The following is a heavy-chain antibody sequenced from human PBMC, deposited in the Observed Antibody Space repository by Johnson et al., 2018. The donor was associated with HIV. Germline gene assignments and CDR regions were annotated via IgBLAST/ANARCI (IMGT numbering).Heavy chain of an antibody. CDR2: ISSNGDAT. Sequence: VQLVESGGGVVQPGRSLRLSCAASGFTFSSNAMHWVRQAPGKGLEYISGISSNGDATYYTNSVKGRFTISRDNSKNTLHLQLGSLGAEDMAVYYCARDTWNDEGGAFDIWGQGTMVTVSS. J-gene: IGHJ3*02. CDR3: ARDTWNDEGGAFDI. CDR1: GFTFSSNA. D-gene: IGHD1-1*01. V-gene: IGHV3-64*01.